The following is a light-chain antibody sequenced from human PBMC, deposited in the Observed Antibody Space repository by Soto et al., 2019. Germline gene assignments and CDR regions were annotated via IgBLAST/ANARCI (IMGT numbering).Light chain of an antibody. J-gene: IGKJ1*01. Sequence: EIVMTQSPATLSLSPGERATLSCRASQSVSSYLAWYQQKPGQAPRLLIYDASNRATGIPARSSGSGSGTEFTLTISSLQPDDFATYYCQHFNSYPWTFGQGTKVDIK. CDR3: QHFNSYPWT. CDR2: DAS. CDR1: QSVSSY. V-gene: IGKV3-11*01.